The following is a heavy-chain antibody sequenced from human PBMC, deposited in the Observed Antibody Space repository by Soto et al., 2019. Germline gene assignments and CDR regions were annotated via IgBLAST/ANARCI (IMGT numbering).Heavy chain of an antibody. CDR2: IKQDGSEK. CDR1: GFTFSSYW. V-gene: IGHV3-7*05. J-gene: IGHJ3*02. Sequence: EVQLVESGGGLVQPGGSLRLSCAASGFTFSSYWMSWVRQAPGKGLEWVANIKQDGSEKYYVDSVRGRFTISRDNAKNSLFLQMNSLRAEDTAVYYCAREGEDCSGGSCYSTRAFDIWGQGTMVTVSS. CDR3: AREGEDCSGGSCYSTRAFDI. D-gene: IGHD2-15*01.